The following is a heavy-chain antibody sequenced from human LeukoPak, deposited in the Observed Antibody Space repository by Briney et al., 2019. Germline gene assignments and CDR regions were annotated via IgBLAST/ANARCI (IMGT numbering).Heavy chain of an antibody. CDR2: MNPNRGNV. CDR1: GYTFTSYD. CDR3: AKGGXXXXXXDX. J-gene: IGHJ3*01. V-gene: IGHV1-8*01. Sequence: ASVKVSCKASGYTFTSYDINWVRQAIGQGLEWMGWMNPNRGNVGYSQKFQGRLTMTRNTSISTAYMELSSLTSEDTAVYYCAKGGXXXXXXDXWGQXXMXTVS.